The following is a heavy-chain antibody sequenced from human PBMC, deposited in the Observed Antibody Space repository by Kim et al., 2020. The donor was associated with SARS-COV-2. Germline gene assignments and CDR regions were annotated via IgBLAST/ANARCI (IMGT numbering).Heavy chain of an antibody. CDR3: ATDFWSAYYHN. D-gene: IGHD3-3*01. CDR1: GFTLREVA. CDR2: FNPEDGET. V-gene: IGHV1-24*01. J-gene: IGHJ4*02. Sequence: ASVKVSCKVSGFTLREVAMHWVRQAPGKGLEWMGGFNPEDGETIYAQIFQGRVTLTEDTSTDTAYMELSSLRFGDTAVYYCATDFWSAYYHNWGPGTLVTVPS.